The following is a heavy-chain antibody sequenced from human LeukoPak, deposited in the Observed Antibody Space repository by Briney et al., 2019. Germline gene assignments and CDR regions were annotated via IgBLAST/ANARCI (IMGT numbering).Heavy chain of an antibody. CDR3: ARGIPSYYFPVLGPGWFDR. CDR2: INHSGST. Sequence: SETLSLTCAVYGGSFSGYYWSWIRQPPGKGLEWLGEINHSGSTNYNPSLKSRVTISVDTSKNQFSLKLSSVTAADTAVYYCARGIPSYYFPVLGPGWFDRWGEGTLVTVSS. D-gene: IGHD3-10*02. CDR1: GGSFSGYY. V-gene: IGHV4-34*01. J-gene: IGHJ5*02.